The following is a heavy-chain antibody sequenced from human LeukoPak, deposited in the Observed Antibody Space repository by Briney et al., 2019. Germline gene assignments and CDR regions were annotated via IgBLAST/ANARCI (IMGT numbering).Heavy chain of an antibody. V-gene: IGHV1-46*01. Sequence: ASVKVSCKASGYTFTSYYMHWVRQAPGQGLEWMGIINPSGGSTSYAQKFQGRVTITADESTSTAYMELRSLRSEDTAVYYCVIAAAGSTLEFVYWGQGSLVTVSS. CDR1: GYTFTSYY. CDR2: INPSGGST. D-gene: IGHD6-13*01. CDR3: VIAAAGSTLEFVY. J-gene: IGHJ4*02.